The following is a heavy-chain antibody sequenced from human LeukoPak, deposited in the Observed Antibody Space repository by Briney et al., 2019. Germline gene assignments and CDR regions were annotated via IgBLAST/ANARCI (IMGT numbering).Heavy chain of an antibody. V-gene: IGHV3-48*04. CDR3: AREESMGLRLGELSQLDY. CDR1: GFTFSSYS. D-gene: IGHD3-16*02. Sequence: GGSLRLSCAASGFTFSSYSMNWVRQAPGKGLEWVSYISSSSSTICYADSVKGRFTISRDNAKNSLYLQMNSLRAEDTAVYYRAREESMGLRLGELSQLDYWGQGTLVTVSS. CDR2: ISSSSSTI. J-gene: IGHJ4*02.